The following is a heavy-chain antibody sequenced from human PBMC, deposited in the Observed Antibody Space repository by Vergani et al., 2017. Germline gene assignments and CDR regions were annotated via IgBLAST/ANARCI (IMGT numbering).Heavy chain of an antibody. D-gene: IGHD3-3*01. CDR1: GGSISSSSYY. CDR3: ASSPTSYDFWSGYYTPYYFDY. V-gene: IGHV4-39*01. J-gene: IGHJ4*02. CDR2: IYYSGST. Sequence: QLQLQESGPGLVKPSEPLSLTCTVSGGSISSSSYYWGWIRQPPGKGLEWIGSIYYSGSTYYNPSLKSRVTISVDTSKNQFSLKLSSVTAADTAVYYCASSPTSYDFWSGYYTPYYFDYWGQGTLVTVSS.